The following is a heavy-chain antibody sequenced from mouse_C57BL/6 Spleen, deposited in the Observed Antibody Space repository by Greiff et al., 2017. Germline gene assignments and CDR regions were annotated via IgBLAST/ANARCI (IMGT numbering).Heavy chain of an antibody. CDR2: IWGDGST. CDR1: GFSLTSYG. Sequence: QVQLKESGPGLVAPSQSLSIPCTVSGFSLTSYGVSWVRQPPGKGLEWLGVIWGDGSTNYHSALMSRLSISKDNAKSHVFLKLNSLQTEDTATYYCAKGELRAWFADWGQGTLVTVSA. CDR3: AKGELRAWFAD. D-gene: IGHD1-1*01. V-gene: IGHV2-3*01. J-gene: IGHJ3*01.